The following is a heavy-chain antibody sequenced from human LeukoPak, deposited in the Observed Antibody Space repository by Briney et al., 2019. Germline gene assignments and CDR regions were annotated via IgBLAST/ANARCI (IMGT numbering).Heavy chain of an antibody. CDR3: ARHQNVVVPAALDP. Sequence: SETLSHTCTVSGGSISSSSYYWGWIRQPPGKGLEWIGSIYYSGSTYYNPSLKSRVTISVDTSKNQFSLKLSSVTAADAAVYYCARHQNVVVPAALDPWGQGTLVTVSS. D-gene: IGHD2-2*01. CDR1: GGSISSSSYY. J-gene: IGHJ5*02. CDR2: IYYSGST. V-gene: IGHV4-39*01.